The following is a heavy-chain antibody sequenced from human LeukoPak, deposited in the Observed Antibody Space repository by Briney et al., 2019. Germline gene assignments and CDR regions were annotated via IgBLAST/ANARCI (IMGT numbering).Heavy chain of an antibody. CDR3: AKEGFDTSYFDY. V-gene: IGHV4-34*01. CDR1: GGSFSGYY. D-gene: IGHD3-16*01. CDR2: INYSGST. Sequence: SETLSLTCAVYGGSFSGYYWSWIRQPPGKGLEWIGEINYSGSTNYNPSLKSRVTISVDTSKNQFSLRLSSLTAADTAVYYCAKEGFDTSYFDYWGQGTLVTVSS. J-gene: IGHJ4*02.